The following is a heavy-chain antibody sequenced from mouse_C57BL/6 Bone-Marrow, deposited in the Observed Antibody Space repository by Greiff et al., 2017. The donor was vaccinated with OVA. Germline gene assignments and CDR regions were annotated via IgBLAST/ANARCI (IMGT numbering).Heavy chain of an antibody. V-gene: IGHV1-64*01. CDR2: IHPNSGST. CDR3: ARSRLRRGLDY. CDR1: GYTFTSYW. D-gene: IGHD2-4*01. Sequence: QVQLQQPGAELVKPGASVKLSCKASGYTFTSYWMHWVKQRPGQGLEWIGMIHPNSGSTNYNEKFKSKATLTVAKSSSTACMQLSSLTSEDSAVYYCARSRLRRGLDYWGQGTTLTVSS. J-gene: IGHJ2*01.